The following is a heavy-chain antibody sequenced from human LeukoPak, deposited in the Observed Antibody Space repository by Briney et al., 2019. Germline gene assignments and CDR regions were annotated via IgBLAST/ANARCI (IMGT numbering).Heavy chain of an antibody. Sequence: SVKVSCKASGGTFSSYAISWVRQAPGQGLEWMGGIISIFGTANYAQKFQGRVTITADESTSTAYMELSSLRSEDTDVYYCARDASSWPYTFNWFDPWGQGALVTVSS. CDR1: GGTFSSYA. V-gene: IGHV1-69*13. D-gene: IGHD6-13*01. J-gene: IGHJ5*02. CDR3: ARDASSWPYTFNWFDP. CDR2: IISIFGTA.